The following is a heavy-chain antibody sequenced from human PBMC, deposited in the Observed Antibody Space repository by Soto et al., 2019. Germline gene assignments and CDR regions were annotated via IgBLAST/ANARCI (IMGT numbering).Heavy chain of an antibody. Sequence: QAQLVQSGAEVKKPGASVKVSCKASGYTFINHGISWVRQAPGQGREWMGGIRFYNDNTNYAPKFQGRVTMTTDTSKRTARMELRSLRSEDTAVYDCARYNSGCCPYGMDVWGQGTTVTVSS. D-gene: IGHD6-19*01. CDR3: ARYNSGCCPYGMDV. V-gene: IGHV1-18*01. J-gene: IGHJ6*02. CDR1: GYTFINHG. CDR2: IRFYNDNT.